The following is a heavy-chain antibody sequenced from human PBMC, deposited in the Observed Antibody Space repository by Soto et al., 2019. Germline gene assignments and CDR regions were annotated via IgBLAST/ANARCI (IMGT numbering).Heavy chain of an antibody. CDR3: ARGGHVVVVTAALDY. V-gene: IGHV1-46*01. Sequence: QVQLMQSGAEVKKPGASVKVSCKASGDTFTDYYIHWVRQVPGQGLEWMGTVNPSGGHTTYAQHFLGRVTMTRDTSTNTLYMELTSLTSDDTAIYYCARGGHVVVVTAALDYWGQGTLVTVSS. D-gene: IGHD2-21*02. J-gene: IGHJ4*02. CDR2: VNPSGGHT. CDR1: GDTFTDYY.